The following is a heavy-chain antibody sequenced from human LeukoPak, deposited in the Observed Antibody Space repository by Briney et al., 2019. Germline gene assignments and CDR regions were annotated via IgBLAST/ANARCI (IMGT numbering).Heavy chain of an antibody. CDR3: ARYGLPGGDARGATFDI. D-gene: IGHD2-21*02. V-gene: IGHV4-39*01. CDR2: IYYTRTT. Sequence: PSESLSLTCTVSGGSISSSSYYWGWIRQPPGKGLEWLGSIYYTRTTYNNPSLKSRVTMSVDTSKSQFSLKQSSVTAADTAVYYCARYGLPGGDARGATFDIWGQGTMVT. CDR1: GGSISSSSYY. J-gene: IGHJ3*02.